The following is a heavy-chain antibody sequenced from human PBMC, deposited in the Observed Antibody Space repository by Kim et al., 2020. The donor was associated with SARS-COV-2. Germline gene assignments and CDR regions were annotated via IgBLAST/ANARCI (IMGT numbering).Heavy chain of an antibody. J-gene: IGHJ4*02. CDR1: GGSVTSVSYY. Sequence: PSETLSLTCTVSGGSVTSVSYYWGWIRQPPGKGLEWIGSGYIHYSGRSYYNPTLESRVSISIDTSKNQFSLNLSSVTAADTATYYCARWPIAPYYYFDYWGQGIQVTVSS. D-gene: IGHD6-13*01. CDR3: ARWPIAPYYYFDY. V-gene: IGHV4-39*01. CDR2: GYIHYSGRS.